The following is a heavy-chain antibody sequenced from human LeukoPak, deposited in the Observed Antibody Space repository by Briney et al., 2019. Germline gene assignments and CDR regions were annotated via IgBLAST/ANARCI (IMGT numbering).Heavy chain of an antibody. Sequence: GGSLRLSCAASGFTFRDYNMNWVRQAPGKGLEWVSYITDSGSTIHYADSVNGRFTISRDNAKNSLYLQMNSLRAEDSAVYYCARSIGLTGGGVDIWGRGTTVTVSS. CDR2: ITDSGSTI. V-gene: IGHV3-11*01. CDR3: ARSIGLTGGGVDI. CDR1: GFTFRDYN. J-gene: IGHJ6*02. D-gene: IGHD3-9*01.